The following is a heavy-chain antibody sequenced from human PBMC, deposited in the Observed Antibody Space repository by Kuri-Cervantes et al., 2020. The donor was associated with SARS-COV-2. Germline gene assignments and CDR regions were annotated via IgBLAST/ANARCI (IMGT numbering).Heavy chain of an antibody. CDR1: GFTFSSYA. J-gene: IGHJ6*02. V-gene: IGHV3-23*03. Sequence: GGSLRPSCAASGFTFSSYAMSWDRQAPGKGLEWVSVIYSGGSSTYYADSVKGRFTISRDNAKNSLYLQMNSLRAEDTAVYYCARYGWQYGMDVWGQGTTVTVSS. CDR2: IYSGGSST. D-gene: IGHD2-8*02. CDR3: ARYGWQYGMDV.